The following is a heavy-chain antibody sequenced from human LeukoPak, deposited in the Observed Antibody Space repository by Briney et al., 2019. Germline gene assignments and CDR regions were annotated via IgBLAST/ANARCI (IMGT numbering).Heavy chain of an antibody. Sequence: GGPLRLSCAVSGFTLRSYAMTWVRQAPGKGLEWVSVISGSSGSTYYADSVRGRFTISRDNSKNTLYLQMNSLRVEDTAVYYCAKGAAAAGSPYYYYYYMDVWGKGTTVTVSS. D-gene: IGHD6-13*01. CDR3: AKGAAAAGSPYYYYYYMDV. J-gene: IGHJ6*03. V-gene: IGHV3-23*01. CDR2: ISGSSGST. CDR1: GFTLRSYA.